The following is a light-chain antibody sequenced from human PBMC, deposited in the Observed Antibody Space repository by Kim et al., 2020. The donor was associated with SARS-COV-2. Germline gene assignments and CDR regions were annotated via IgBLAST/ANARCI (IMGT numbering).Light chain of an antibody. V-gene: IGLV3-1*01. CDR1: KLGDKY. Sequence: SGSQGQTASITCSGDKLGDKYACWYQQKPGQSPVLVIYQDSKRPSGIPERFSGSNSGNTATLTISGTQAMDEADYYCQAWDSSVVFGGGTQLTVL. CDR2: QDS. CDR3: QAWDSSVV. J-gene: IGLJ2*01.